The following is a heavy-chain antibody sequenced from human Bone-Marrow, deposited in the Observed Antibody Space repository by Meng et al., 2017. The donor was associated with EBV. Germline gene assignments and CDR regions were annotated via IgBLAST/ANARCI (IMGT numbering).Heavy chain of an antibody. CDR1: GGSFGGSD. CDR2: SNLGGNT. J-gene: IGHJ4*01. D-gene: IGHD6-19*01. CDR3: ATWNNNGWYYGY. Sequence: HGVAVLWKPQAPPSLTCSVYGGSFGGSDGSSSRQPPGKGLEWIGESNLGGNTNYNPSLKSRVSISVDTSKNHFSLKVNSVTAADTAVYYCATWNNNGWYYGYWGQGTLVTVSS. V-gene: IGHV4-34*01.